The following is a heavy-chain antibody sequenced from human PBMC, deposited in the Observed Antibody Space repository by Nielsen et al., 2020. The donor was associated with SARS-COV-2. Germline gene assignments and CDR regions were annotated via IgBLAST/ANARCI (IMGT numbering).Heavy chain of an antibody. J-gene: IGHJ4*02. V-gene: IGHV3-20*04. Sequence: SLKISCAGSCFTFDGFGMSWVRQVPGKGLEWVSGINWNGGSTGYGDSVRGRFTISRDDAKNSLYLQMNSLRAEDTAIYYCAREAGRGTLSGTERYLDFWGQGTLVTVSS. D-gene: IGHD1/OR15-1a*01. CDR3: AREAGRGTLSGTERYLDF. CDR1: CFTFDGFG. CDR2: INWNGGST.